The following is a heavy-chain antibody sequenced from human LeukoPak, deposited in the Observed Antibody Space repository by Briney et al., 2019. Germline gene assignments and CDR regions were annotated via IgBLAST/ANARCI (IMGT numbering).Heavy chain of an antibody. CDR2: ISADNGDT. J-gene: IGHJ6*03. V-gene: IGHV1-18*01. CDR1: GYSFTSYG. CDR3: ARDLPRRESNSFYFYAYYMDV. Sequence: ASLKVSCKASGYSFTSYGISWVRQAPGQGLEWVGWISADNGDTTNAQKVQGRVTMTTDTSTSTASMELRSLRFDDTAVYYCARDLPRRESNSFYFYAYYMDVWGKGTTVIASS. D-gene: IGHD4-23*01.